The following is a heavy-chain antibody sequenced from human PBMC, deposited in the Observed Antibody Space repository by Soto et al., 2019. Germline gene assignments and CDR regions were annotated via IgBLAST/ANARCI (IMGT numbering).Heavy chain of an antibody. V-gene: IGHV3-21*01. J-gene: IGHJ6*02. CDR2: ISSSGYI. Sequence: PGGSLRLSCAASGFTFSSYAMTWVRQAPGKGLEWLSSISSSGYIFSTDSVRGRFTISRDNTKNSVYLQINSLRAEDTAVYFCARDCSGGSCYPGMDVWGQGTTVTVSS. D-gene: IGHD2-15*01. CDR3: ARDCSGGSCYPGMDV. CDR1: GFTFSSYA.